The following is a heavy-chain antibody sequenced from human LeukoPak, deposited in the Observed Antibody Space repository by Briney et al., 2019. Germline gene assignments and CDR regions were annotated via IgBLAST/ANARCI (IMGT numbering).Heavy chain of an antibody. CDR1: GGSFSGYY. D-gene: IGHD3-16*01. Sequence: SETLSFTCAVYGGSFSGYYWSWIRQPPGKGLEWIGEINHSGSTNYNPSLKSRVTISVDTSKNQFSLKLSSVTAADTAVYYCARGLAMIGPWGQGNLVTVSS. CDR2: INHSGST. CDR3: ARGLAMIGP. V-gene: IGHV4-34*01. J-gene: IGHJ5*02.